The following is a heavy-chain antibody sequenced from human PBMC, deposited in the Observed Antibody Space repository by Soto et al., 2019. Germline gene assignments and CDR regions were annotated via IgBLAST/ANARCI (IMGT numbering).Heavy chain of an antibody. V-gene: IGHV3-33*01. CDR1: GFTFSSYG. Sequence: GGSLRLSCAASGFTFSSYGMHWVRQAPGKGLEWVAVIWYDGSNKYYADSVKGRFTISRDNSKNTLYLQMNSLRAEDTAVYYCARDPGYDSSGYFTARAFDIWGQGTMVTVS. J-gene: IGHJ3*02. CDR2: IWYDGSNK. CDR3: ARDPGYDSSGYFTARAFDI. D-gene: IGHD3-22*01.